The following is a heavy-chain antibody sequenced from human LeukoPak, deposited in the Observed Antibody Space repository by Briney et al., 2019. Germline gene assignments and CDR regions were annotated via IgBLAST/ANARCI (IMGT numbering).Heavy chain of an antibody. CDR3: ARRFYSSGLGY. J-gene: IGHJ4*02. D-gene: IGHD6-19*01. CDR2: INHSGST. Sequence: SETLSLTCAVYGGSFSGYYWSWIRQPPGKGLEWIGEINHSGSTNYNPPLKSRVTISVDTSKNQFSLKLSSVTAADTAVYYCARRFYSSGLGYWGQGTLVTVSS. CDR1: GGSFSGYY. V-gene: IGHV4-34*01.